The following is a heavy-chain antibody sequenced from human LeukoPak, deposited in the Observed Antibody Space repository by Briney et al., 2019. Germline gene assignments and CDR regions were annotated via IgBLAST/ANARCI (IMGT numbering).Heavy chain of an antibody. D-gene: IGHD2-8*02. CDR3: ARAPVLVGSGYQKHDDY. J-gene: IGHJ4*02. CDR2: IKQDGSEK. Sequence: GGSLRLSCAASGFTFSNAWMSWVRQAPGKGLEWVANIKQDGSEKYYVDSVKGRFTISRDNAKNSLYLQMNSLRAEDTAVYYCARAPVLVGSGYQKHDDYWGQGTLVTVSS. CDR1: GFTFSNAW. V-gene: IGHV3-7*01.